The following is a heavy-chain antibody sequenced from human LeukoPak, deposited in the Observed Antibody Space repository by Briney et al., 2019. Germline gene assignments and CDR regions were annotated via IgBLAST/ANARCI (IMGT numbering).Heavy chain of an antibody. V-gene: IGHV1-69*13. D-gene: IGHD3-10*01. CDR1: GGTFSSYA. CDR3: ARKADYYGSGSYYNPAASTYYYYGMDV. Sequence: SVKVSCKASGGTFSSYAISWVRQAPGQGLEWMGGIIPIFGTANYAQKFQGRVTITADESTSTAYMELSSLRSEDTAVYYCARKADYYGSGSYYNPAASTYYYYGMDVWGQGTTVTVSS. J-gene: IGHJ6*02. CDR2: IIPIFGTA.